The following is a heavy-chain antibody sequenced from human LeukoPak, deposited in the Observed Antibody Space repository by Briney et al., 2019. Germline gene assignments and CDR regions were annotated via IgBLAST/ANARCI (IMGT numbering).Heavy chain of an antibody. Sequence: SETLSLTCTVPGGSLSIYYWSSIRQPPGKGLEWMAYIYYSGGTNYNPSLKSRVTISVDTSKNQFSLKLSSVTAADTAVYYCARALEGESYYYYYYGMDVGGKGTTVTVYS. D-gene: IGHD3-16*01. J-gene: IGHJ6*04. CDR2: IYYSGGT. CDR3: ARALEGESYYYYYYGMDV. CDR1: GGSLSIYY. V-gene: IGHV4-59*01.